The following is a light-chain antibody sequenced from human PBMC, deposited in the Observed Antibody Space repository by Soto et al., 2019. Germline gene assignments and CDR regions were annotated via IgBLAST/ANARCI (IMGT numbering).Light chain of an antibody. V-gene: IGKV3-15*01. Sequence: EILMTQSPATLSVSPGERATLSCRASQSVSSNVAWYQQKPGQAPRLLISGASTRATGIPARFSGSGSGTEFTLTISSLQSEDFAVYYCQQYGSSPRTFGQGTKVDI. J-gene: IGKJ1*01. CDR2: GAS. CDR1: QSVSSN. CDR3: QQYGSSPRT.